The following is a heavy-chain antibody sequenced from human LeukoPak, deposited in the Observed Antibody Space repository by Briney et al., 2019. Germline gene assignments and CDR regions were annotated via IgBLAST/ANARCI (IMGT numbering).Heavy chain of an antibody. J-gene: IGHJ3*02. CDR3: ARQVCDSSGYCPREHAFDI. CDR1: GGSISSGSYY. CDR2: IYHSGST. Sequence: SQTLSLTCTVSGGSISSGSYYWSWIRQPPGKGLEWIGEIYHSGSTNYNPSLKSRVTISVDKSKNQFSLKLSSVTAADTAVYYCARQVCDSSGYCPREHAFDIWGQGTMVTVSS. D-gene: IGHD3-22*01. V-gene: IGHV4-30-2*01.